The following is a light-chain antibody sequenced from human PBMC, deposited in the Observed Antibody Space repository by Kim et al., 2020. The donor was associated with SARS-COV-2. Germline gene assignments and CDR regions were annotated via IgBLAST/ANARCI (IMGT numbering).Light chain of an antibody. CDR2: GKN. CDR3: NSRDSSGNSYV. Sequence: SELTQDPAVSVALGQRVRITCQGDSLRRYYASWYQQKPGQAPVFVIYGKNNRPSGIPDRFSGSSSGDTASLTITGAQAEDEADYYCNSRDSSGNSYVFGTGTKVTVL. V-gene: IGLV3-19*01. CDR1: SLRRYY. J-gene: IGLJ1*01.